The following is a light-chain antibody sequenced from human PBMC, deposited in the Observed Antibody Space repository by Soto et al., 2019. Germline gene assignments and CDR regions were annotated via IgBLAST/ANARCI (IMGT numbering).Light chain of an antibody. CDR1: QSVSSSY. J-gene: IGKJ1*01. Sequence: EIVLTQSPGTLSLSPGERDTLSCRASQSVSSSYLAWYQQKPGQPPKLLIYWASTRESGVPDRFSGSGSGTDFTLTISSLQAEDVAVYYCQQYYSTPWTFGQGTKVDIK. CDR3: QQYYSTPWT. CDR2: WAS. V-gene: IGKV4-1*01.